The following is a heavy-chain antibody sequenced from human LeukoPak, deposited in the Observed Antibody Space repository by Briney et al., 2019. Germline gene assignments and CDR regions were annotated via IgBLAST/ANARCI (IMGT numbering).Heavy chain of an antibody. CDR1: GFTFSSYS. CDR2: ISSSSSYI. D-gene: IGHD3-22*01. Sequence: PGGSLRLSCAASGFTFSSYSMNWVRQAPGKGLGWVSSISSSSSYIYYADSVKGRFTISRDNAKNSLYLQMNSLRAEDTAVYYCAREGYYYDSSGYYYGGALDYWGQGTLVTVSS. J-gene: IGHJ4*02. V-gene: IGHV3-21*01. CDR3: AREGYYYDSSGYYYGGALDY.